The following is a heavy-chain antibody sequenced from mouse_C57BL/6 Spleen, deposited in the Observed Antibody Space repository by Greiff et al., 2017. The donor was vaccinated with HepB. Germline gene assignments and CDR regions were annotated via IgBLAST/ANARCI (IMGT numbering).Heavy chain of an antibody. D-gene: IGHD2-1*01. CDR2: IYPSDSET. CDR3: ARKIYYGNSYYFDY. J-gene: IGHJ2*01. V-gene: IGHV1-61*01. CDR1: GYTFTSYW. Sequence: VQLQQPGAELVRPGSSVKLSCKASGYTFTSYWMDWVKQRPGQGLEWIGNIYPSDSETHYNQKFKDKATLTVDKSSSTAYMQLSSLTSEDSAVYYCARKIYYGNSYYFDYWGQGTTLTVSS.